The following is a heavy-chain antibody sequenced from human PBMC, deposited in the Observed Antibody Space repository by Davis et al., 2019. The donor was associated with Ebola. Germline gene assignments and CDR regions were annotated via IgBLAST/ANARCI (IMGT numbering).Heavy chain of an antibody. CDR3: ARGHNYAHEY. Sequence: ASVKVSCKASGYTFTGYNIHWMRQAPGHGLEWMGRIISNSGDTNYAQNFQGRVTMTRDTSISTAYMELSRLTSDDTADYYCARGHNYAHEYWGQGTLVTVSS. CDR2: IISNSGDT. J-gene: IGHJ4*02. CDR1: GYTFTGYN. V-gene: IGHV1-2*06. D-gene: IGHD4-11*01.